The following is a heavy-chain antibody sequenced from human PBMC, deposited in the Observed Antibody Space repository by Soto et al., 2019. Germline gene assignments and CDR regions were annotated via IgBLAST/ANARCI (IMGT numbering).Heavy chain of an antibody. V-gene: IGHV4-59*12. Sequence: SETLSLTCSVSGASITSNYWTWIRQPPGEGLEWIGNIYYSGVTNYNPSLKSRVTISVDKSKNQFSLKLSSVTAADTAVYYCARVMYYYDSSGSLGALRWFDPWGQGTLVTVSS. CDR2: IYYSGVT. CDR1: GASITSNY. D-gene: IGHD3-22*01. CDR3: ARVMYYYDSSGSLGALRWFDP. J-gene: IGHJ5*02.